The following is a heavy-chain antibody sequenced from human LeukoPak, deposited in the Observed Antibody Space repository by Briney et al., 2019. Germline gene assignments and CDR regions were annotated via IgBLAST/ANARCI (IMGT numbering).Heavy chain of an antibody. CDR3: ARGNGDYRLGSVSADY. J-gene: IGHJ4*02. D-gene: IGHD4-17*01. CDR2: ITGGGATT. V-gene: IGHV3-23*01. CDR1: EFTFSSYA. Sequence: PGASLRLSCAASEFTFSSYAMSWVRQAPGKGLEWVSTITGGGATTYYADSVKGRFTISRDISKNTLYLYLQMNSLRAEDTAVYYCARGNGDYRLGSVSADYWGQGTLVTVSS.